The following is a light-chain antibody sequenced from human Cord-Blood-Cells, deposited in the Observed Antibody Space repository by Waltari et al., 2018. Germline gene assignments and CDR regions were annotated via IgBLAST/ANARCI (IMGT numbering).Light chain of an antibody. CDR1: QRVSSSY. CDR2: GSS. J-gene: IGKJ1*01. CDR3: QQYVSSPRT. V-gene: IGKV3-20*01. Sequence: EIVLTQSPGTLSLSPGERATFSCRASQRVSSSYLAWYQQKPGQVRRLLIYGSSSRVTGIPDRFNGSGSGTDYTLTISRLEPEDFAMYYCQQYVSSPRTFRQGTKVEIK.